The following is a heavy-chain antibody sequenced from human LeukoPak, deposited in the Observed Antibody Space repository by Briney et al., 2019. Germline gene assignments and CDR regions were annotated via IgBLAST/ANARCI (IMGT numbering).Heavy chain of an antibody. V-gene: IGHV1-3*01. Sequence: ASVKVSCKASGYTFTSYAMHWVRQAPGQRLEWMGWINAGNGNTKYSQKLQGRVTITRDTSASTAYMELSSLRSEGTAVYYCASPIGYSGYDWIFDYWGQGTLVTVSS. CDR1: GYTFTSYA. CDR2: INAGNGNT. D-gene: IGHD5-12*01. J-gene: IGHJ4*02. CDR3: ASPIGYSGYDWIFDY.